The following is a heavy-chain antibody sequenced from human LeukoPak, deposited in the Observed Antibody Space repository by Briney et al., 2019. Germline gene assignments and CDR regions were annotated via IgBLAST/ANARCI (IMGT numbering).Heavy chain of an antibody. V-gene: IGHV1-2*02. Sequence: ASVKVSCKASGYTFTGYYIHWVRQAPGQGLEWMGWINPNSGSTNYAQKFQGRVTMTRGTSFSTAYMELSRLSSDDTAVYYCARIGKQLNWFDPWGQGTLVTVSS. D-gene: IGHD6-13*01. CDR1: GYTFTGYY. CDR3: ARIGKQLNWFDP. J-gene: IGHJ5*02. CDR2: INPNSGST.